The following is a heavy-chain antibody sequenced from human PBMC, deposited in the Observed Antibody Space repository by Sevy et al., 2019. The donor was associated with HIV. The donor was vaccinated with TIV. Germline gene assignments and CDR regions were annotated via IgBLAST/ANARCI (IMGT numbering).Heavy chain of an antibody. CDR2: IKEDDTVK. J-gene: IGHJ4*02. CDR3: VRAIQSEGSF. Sequence: GGSLRLSCVASGFSLESYWMNWVRQAPGKPLEWVANIKEDDTVKYYVESVKGRFTISRVNGRNLVYLLMNNLKVEDTALYYCVRAIQSEGSFWGQGTRVTVSS. V-gene: IGHV3-7*04. CDR1: GFSLESYW. D-gene: IGHD2-21*01.